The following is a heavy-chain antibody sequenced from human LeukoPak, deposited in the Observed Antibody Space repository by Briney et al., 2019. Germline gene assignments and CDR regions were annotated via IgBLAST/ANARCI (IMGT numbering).Heavy chain of an antibody. CDR3: ARDLSSGYWGGNWFDP. CDR1: GGSFSGYY. Sequence: SETLSLTCAVYGGSFSGYYWSWIRQPPGKGLEWIGEINHSGSTNYNPSLKSRVTISVDTSKNQFSLKLSSVTAADTAVYYCARDLSSGYWGGNWFDPWGQGTLVTVSS. V-gene: IGHV4-34*01. D-gene: IGHD3-22*01. CDR2: INHSGST. J-gene: IGHJ5*02.